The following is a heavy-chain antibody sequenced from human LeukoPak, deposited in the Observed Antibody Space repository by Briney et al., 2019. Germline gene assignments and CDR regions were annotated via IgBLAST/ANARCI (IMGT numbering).Heavy chain of an antibody. CDR2: INAGNGNT. J-gene: IGHJ4*02. Sequence: GASVKVSCKASGYTFTSYAMHWVRQAPGQRLEWMGWINAGNGNTKYSQKFQGRVTITRDTSASTAHMELSSLRSEDTAVYYCARGPVDFWSGLFDYWGQGTLVTVSS. V-gene: IGHV1-3*01. CDR1: GYTFTSYA. CDR3: ARGPVDFWSGLFDY. D-gene: IGHD3-3*01.